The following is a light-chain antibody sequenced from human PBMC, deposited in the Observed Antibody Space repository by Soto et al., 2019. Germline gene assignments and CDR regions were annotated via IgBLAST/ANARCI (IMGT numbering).Light chain of an antibody. CDR2: AAS. Sequence: AVRMTQSPSSLSASTGDRVTSTCRASQGISSYLAWYQQKPGKAPKLLIYAASTLQSGVPSRFSGSGSGTDFTLTISCLQSEDFATYYCQQYYSYPRTFGQGTTVDI. CDR1: QGISSY. J-gene: IGKJ1*01. CDR3: QQYYSYPRT. V-gene: IGKV1-8*01.